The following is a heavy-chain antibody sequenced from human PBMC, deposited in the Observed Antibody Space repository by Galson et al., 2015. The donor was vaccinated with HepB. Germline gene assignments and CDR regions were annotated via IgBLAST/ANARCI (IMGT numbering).Heavy chain of an antibody. CDR3: TREIDDCSSTSCYTYYYYYYMDV. CDR2: ISYDGSNK. CDR1: GFTFSSYG. J-gene: IGHJ6*03. V-gene: IGHV3-30*03. D-gene: IGHD2-2*01. Sequence: SLRLSCAASGFTFSSYGMHWVRQAPGKGLEWVAVISYDGSNKYYADSVKGRFTISRDNFKNTLYLQMNSLRAEDTAVYYCTREIDDCSSTSCYTYYYYYYMDVWGKGTTVTVSS.